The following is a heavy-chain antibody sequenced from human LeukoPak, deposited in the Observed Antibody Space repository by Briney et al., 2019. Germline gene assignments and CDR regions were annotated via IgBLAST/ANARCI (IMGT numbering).Heavy chain of an antibody. CDR1: GLTFSSYW. D-gene: IGHD3-9*01. CDR3: ARAGRGLRYFDWLTYDY. CDR2: INSDGSST. V-gene: IGHV3-74*01. J-gene: IGHJ4*02. Sequence: GGSLRLSCAASGLTFSSYWMHWLRQAPGKGLMWVSRINSDGSSTNYADSVKGRFTISRDNAKNTLYLQMNSLRAEDTAVYYCARAGRGLRYFDWLTYDYWGQGTLVTVSS.